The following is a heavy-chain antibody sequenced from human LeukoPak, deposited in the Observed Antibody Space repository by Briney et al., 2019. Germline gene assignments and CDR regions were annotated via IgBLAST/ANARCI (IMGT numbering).Heavy chain of an antibody. J-gene: IGHJ4*02. D-gene: IGHD3-16*01. CDR2: INHSGST. Sequence: SETLSLTCAVYGGSFSDYYWSWIRQPPGKGLEWIGEINHSGSTNYNPSLKSRVTISVDTSKNHFSLKLSSVTAADTALYYCASAPRQGSIGGLDYWGQGTLVTVSS. CDR1: GGSFSDYY. CDR3: ASAPRQGSIGGLDY. V-gene: IGHV4-34*01.